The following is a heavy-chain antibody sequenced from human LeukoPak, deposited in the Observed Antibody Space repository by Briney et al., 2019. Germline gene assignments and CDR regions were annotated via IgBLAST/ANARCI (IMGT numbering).Heavy chain of an antibody. Sequence: SSETLSLTCAVYGGSFSGYYWSWIRQPPGKGLEWIGEINHSGSTNYNPSLKSRVTISVDTSKNQFSLKLSSVTAADTAVYYCARTSSWAVTRAIDYWGQGTLVTVSS. CDR3: ARTSSWAVTRAIDY. V-gene: IGHV4-34*01. CDR1: GGSFSGYY. J-gene: IGHJ4*02. CDR2: INHSGST. D-gene: IGHD4-17*01.